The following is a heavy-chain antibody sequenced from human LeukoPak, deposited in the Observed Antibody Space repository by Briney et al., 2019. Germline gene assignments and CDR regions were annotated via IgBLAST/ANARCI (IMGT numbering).Heavy chain of an antibody. CDR2: INPGGSSI. V-gene: IGHV3-74*01. CDR1: GFTFSSYW. D-gene: IGHD1-14*01. CDR3: ARSNQADDY. Sequence: PGRSLRLSWAASGFTFSSYWMHWVRRVQGKGLVWVARINPGGSSITYAASVKGRFTISRDNAKNTLYLQTDSLRAEDTGVYYCARSNQADDYWGQGTLVTVSS. J-gene: IGHJ4*02.